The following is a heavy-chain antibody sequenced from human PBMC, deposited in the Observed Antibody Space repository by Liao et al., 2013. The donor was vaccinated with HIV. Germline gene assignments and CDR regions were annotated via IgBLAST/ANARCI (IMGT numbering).Heavy chain of an antibody. CDR2: IFYTGTT. Sequence: QVQLQESGPGLVRPSETLSLNCSVSGVSITNNYWTWIRQPPGKGLEWIGYIFYTGTTTYNSSLRSRLTISLDRSRTHFSLNLSSVTAADTAVYFCARVRLDTSRTWFDSWGRGILVTVSS. CDR3: ARVRLDTSRTWFDS. J-gene: IGHJ5*01. V-gene: IGHV4-59*01. CDR1: GVSITNNY.